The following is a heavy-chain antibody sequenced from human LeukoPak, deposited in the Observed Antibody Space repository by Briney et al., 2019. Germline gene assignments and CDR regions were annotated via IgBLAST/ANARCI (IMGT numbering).Heavy chain of an antibody. J-gene: IGHJ6*04. D-gene: IGHD6-6*01. Sequence: ASVKVSCKASGYTFTSYDINWVRQATGQGLEWMGWMNPNSGNTGYAQKFQGRVTMTRNTSISTAYMELSSLRSEDTAVYYCARAESSSRYYYYGMDVWGKGTTVTVSS. V-gene: IGHV1-8*01. CDR2: MNPNSGNT. CDR3: ARAESSSRYYYYGMDV. CDR1: GYTFTSYD.